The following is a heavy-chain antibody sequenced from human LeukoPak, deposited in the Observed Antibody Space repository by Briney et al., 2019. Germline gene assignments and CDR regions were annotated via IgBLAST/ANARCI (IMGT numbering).Heavy chain of an antibody. CDR2: IYYSGST. D-gene: IGHD1-26*01. CDR3: ARVGGTNYYYYGMDV. Sequence: PSETLSLTCAVYGGSFSGYYWSWIRQPPGKGLEWIGYIYYSGSTNYNPPLKSRVTISVDTSKNQFSLKLSSVTAADTAVYYCARVGGTNYYYYGMDVWGQGTTVTVSS. V-gene: IGHV4-59*01. J-gene: IGHJ6*02. CDR1: GGSFSGYY.